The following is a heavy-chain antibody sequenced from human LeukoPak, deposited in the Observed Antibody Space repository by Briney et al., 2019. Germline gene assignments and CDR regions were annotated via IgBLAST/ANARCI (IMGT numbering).Heavy chain of an antibody. Sequence: GGSLRLSCAVSGFTVSSNYMSWVRQAPGKGLEWVSLIYSGGSTYYADSVKGRFTISRDNSKNTLYLQMNSLRAEDTAVYYCAKVVRGGSSWPYYFDYWGQGTLVIVSS. CDR2: IYSGGST. J-gene: IGHJ4*02. V-gene: IGHV3-53*01. CDR1: GFTVSSNY. D-gene: IGHD6-13*01. CDR3: AKVVRGGSSWPYYFDY.